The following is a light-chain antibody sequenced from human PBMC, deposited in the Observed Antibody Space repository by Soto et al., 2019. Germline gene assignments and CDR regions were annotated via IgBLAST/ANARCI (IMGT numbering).Light chain of an antibody. CDR1: QSISSY. Sequence: DIQMTQSPSSLSASVGDRVTITCRASQSISSYLNWYQQKQGKAPKLLIYAASSLQSGVPSRFSGSGSGTDFTLTISSLQPEDFATYYCQQSYSTPWTVAQGTIV. V-gene: IGKV1-39*01. CDR2: AAS. CDR3: QQSYSTPWT. J-gene: IGKJ1*01.